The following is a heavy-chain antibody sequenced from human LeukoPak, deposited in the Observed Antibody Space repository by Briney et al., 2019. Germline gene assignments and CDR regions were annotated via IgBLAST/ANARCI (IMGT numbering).Heavy chain of an antibody. Sequence: PGGSLRLSCAASGFTFSSYEMNWVRQAPGKGLEWVSYISSSGSTIYYADSVKGRFTISRDNSKNTLYLQMNSLRAEDTAVYYCAKDLDSSGYYHTFDYWGQGTLVTVSS. J-gene: IGHJ4*02. D-gene: IGHD3-22*01. V-gene: IGHV3-48*03. CDR1: GFTFSSYE. CDR2: ISSSGSTI. CDR3: AKDLDSSGYYHTFDY.